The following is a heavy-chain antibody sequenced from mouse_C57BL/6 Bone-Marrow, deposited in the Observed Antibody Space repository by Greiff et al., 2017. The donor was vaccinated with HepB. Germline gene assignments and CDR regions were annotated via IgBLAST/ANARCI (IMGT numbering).Heavy chain of an antibody. CDR3: TRRGIYDYALYY. CDR2: IHPNSGST. J-gene: IGHJ2*01. D-gene: IGHD2-4*01. V-gene: IGHV1-64*01. CDR1: GYTFTSYW. Sequence: QVQLQQPGAELVKPGASVKLSCKASGYTFTSYWMPWVKQRPGPGLEWIGMIHPNSGSTNYNEKFKSKATLTVDKSSSTAYMQLSSLTSEDSAVYYCTRRGIYDYALYYWGQGTTLTVSS.